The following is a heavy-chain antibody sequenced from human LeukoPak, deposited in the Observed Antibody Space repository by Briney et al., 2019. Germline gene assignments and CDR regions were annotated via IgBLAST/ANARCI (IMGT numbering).Heavy chain of an antibody. CDR2: INHSGST. V-gene: IGHV4-34*01. Sequence: SETLSLTCAVYGGSFSGYYWSWIRQPPGKGLEWIGEINHSGSTNYNPSLKSRVTISVDTSRNQFSLKLSSVTAADTAVNYCARVTSGYSYGSTYYYYYMDVWGKGTTVTVSS. J-gene: IGHJ6*03. D-gene: IGHD5-18*01. CDR3: ARVTSGYSYGSTYYYYYMDV. CDR1: GGSFSGYY.